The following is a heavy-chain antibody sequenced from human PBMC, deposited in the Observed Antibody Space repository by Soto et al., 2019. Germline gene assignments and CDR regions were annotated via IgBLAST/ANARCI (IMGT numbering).Heavy chain of an antibody. J-gene: IGHJ3*02. CDR3: ARDSGKGVEAFDI. Sequence: ASVKVSCKASGYTFTSYYIHWVRQAPGQGLGWMGIINPSGGSTSYAQKFQGRVTMTRDTSTSTVYMELSSLRSEDTAVYYCARDSGKGVEAFDIWGQGTMVTVSS. CDR2: INPSGGST. V-gene: IGHV1-46*03. CDR1: GYTFTSYY. D-gene: IGHD6-13*01.